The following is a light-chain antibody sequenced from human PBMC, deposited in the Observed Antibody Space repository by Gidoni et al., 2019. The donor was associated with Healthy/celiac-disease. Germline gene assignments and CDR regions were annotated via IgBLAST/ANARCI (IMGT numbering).Light chain of an antibody. CDR2: AAS. CDR1: QSISSY. CDR3: QQSYSTPYT. J-gene: IGKJ2*01. V-gene: IGKV1-39*01. Sequence: QMNQTPSSLSASVGDRVTITCRASQSISSYLHWYQQKPGKAPKLLIYAASSLQSGVPPRFSGSGSGTDFTLTISSLQSEDFATYYCQQSYSTPYTFGQGTKLEIK.